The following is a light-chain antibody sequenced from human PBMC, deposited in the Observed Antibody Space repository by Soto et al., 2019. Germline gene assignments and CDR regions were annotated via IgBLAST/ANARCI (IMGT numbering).Light chain of an antibody. V-gene: IGLV2-23*02. J-gene: IGLJ1*01. CDR2: EVS. CDR1: SSDVGSYNF. Sequence: QSVLTQPASVSGSPGQSITISCTGTSSDVGSYNFVSWYQQHPGKAPKLMIYEVSKRPSGVSNRFSGSKSGNTASLTISGLQAEDEADYYCCSYAGSSTPYVFGTGTKVTV. CDR3: CSYAGSSTPYV.